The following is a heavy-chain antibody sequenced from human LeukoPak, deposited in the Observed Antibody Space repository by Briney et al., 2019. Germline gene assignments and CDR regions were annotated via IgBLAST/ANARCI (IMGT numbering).Heavy chain of an antibody. D-gene: IGHD4-17*01. Sequence: GRSLRLSCAASGFTFSSYAMHWVRQAPGKGLEWVAVISYDGSNKYYADSVKGRFIISRDNSKNTLYLQMNSLRAEDTAVYYCAREWGGGTVTTFDYWGQGTLVTVSS. CDR1: GFTFSSYA. CDR3: AREWGGGTVTTFDY. CDR2: ISYDGSNK. J-gene: IGHJ4*02. V-gene: IGHV3-30*04.